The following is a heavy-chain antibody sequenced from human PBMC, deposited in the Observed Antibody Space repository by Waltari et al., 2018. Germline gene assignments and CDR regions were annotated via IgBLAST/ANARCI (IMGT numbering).Heavy chain of an antibody. CDR2: FIPSFGTA. CDR3: ASAVVVVAATPEFYYYGMDV. D-gene: IGHD2-15*01. J-gene: IGHJ6*02. V-gene: IGHV1-69*01. Sequence: QVQLVQSGAEVKKPGSSVKVSCKASGGTFSSYAISWVRQAPGQGLEWMGGFIPSFGTANYAPKFQGRVTITADESTSTAYMELSSLRSEDTAVYYGASAVVVVAATPEFYYYGMDVWGQGTTVTVSS. CDR1: GGTFSSYA.